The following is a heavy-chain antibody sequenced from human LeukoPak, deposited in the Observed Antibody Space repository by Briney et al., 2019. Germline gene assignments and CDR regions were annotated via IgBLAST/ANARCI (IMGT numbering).Heavy chain of an antibody. CDR1: GFTFSSYA. J-gene: IGHJ4*02. D-gene: IGHD2-2*01. CDR3: ANEKAAMIPQETRDY. CDR2: ISGSGGGT. Sequence: GGSLRLSCAASGFTFSSYAMSWVRQAPGKGLEWVSAISGSGGGTYYADSVKGRFTISRDNSKNTLYLQMNSLRAEDTAVYYCANEKAAMIPQETRDYWGQGTLVTVSS. V-gene: IGHV3-23*01.